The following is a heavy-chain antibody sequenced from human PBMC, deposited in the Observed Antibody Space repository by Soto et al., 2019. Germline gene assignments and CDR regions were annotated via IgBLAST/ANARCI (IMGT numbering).Heavy chain of an antibody. V-gene: IGHV1-18*01. CDR1: GYIFTNYA. J-gene: IGHJ4*02. D-gene: IGHD3-16*02. CDR3: ARVIDVWAGYFFDN. CDR2: ISGYNGDTNT. Sequence: QVQLVQSGGEVRKPGASVKVSCKASGYIFTNYAISWVRQAPGQGPEWMGWISGYNGDTNTHYSQNFQGRITLTTDLSTTTAYMELRSLTSDDTAVYYCARVIDVWAGYFFDNWGQGTLVTVSS.